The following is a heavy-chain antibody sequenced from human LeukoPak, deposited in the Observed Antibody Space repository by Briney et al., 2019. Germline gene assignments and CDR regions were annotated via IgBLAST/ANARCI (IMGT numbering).Heavy chain of an antibody. CDR2: IYYSGST. D-gene: IGHD5-24*01. CDR3: ARHSVEMATSSSPYDAFDI. Sequence: SETLSLTCTVSGGSISSSSYYWGWIRQPPGKGLEWIGSIYYSGSTYYNPSPKSRVTISVDTSKNQFSLKLSSVTAADTAVYYCARHSVEMATSSSPYDAFDIWGQGTMVTVSS. V-gene: IGHV4-39*01. J-gene: IGHJ3*02. CDR1: GGSISSSSYY.